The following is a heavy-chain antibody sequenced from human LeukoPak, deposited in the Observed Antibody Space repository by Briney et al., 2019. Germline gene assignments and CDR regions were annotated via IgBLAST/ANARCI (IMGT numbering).Heavy chain of an antibody. Sequence: GGSLRLSCAASGFTFSSYEMNWVRQAPGKGLEWVSYISSSDSTIYYADSVKGRFTISRDNAKNSLYLQMNSLRAEDTAVYYCARVAINDYGDYFDYWGQGTLVTVSS. CDR3: ARVAINDYGDYFDY. D-gene: IGHD4-17*01. V-gene: IGHV3-48*03. J-gene: IGHJ4*02. CDR1: GFTFSSYE. CDR2: ISSSDSTI.